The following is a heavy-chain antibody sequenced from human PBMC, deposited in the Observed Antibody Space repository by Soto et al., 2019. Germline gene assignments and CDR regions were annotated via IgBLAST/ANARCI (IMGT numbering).Heavy chain of an antibody. J-gene: IGHJ6*02. CDR1: GGTFSSYA. V-gene: IGHV1-58*02. CDR3: AESVPGSDYYYGMDV. CDR2: IVVGSGNT. Sequence: GASVKVSCKASGGTFSSYAISWVRQARGQRLEWIGWIVVGSGNTNYAQKFQERVIITRDMSTSTAYMELSSLRSEDTAVYYCAESVPGSDYYYGMDVWGQGTTVTVSS.